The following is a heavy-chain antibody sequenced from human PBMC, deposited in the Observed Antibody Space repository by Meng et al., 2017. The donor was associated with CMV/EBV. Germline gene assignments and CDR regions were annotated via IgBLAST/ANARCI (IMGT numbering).Heavy chain of an antibody. J-gene: IGHJ4*02. Sequence: QGRLVQAGAEVKKPGASVKVSCKASGYTFTSYGISWVRQAPGQGLEWMGWISAYNGNTNYAQKLQGRVTMTTDTSTSTAYMELRSLRSDDTAVYYCARDAVVPADAPFHYWGQGTLVTVSS. CDR1: GYTFTSYG. D-gene: IGHD2-2*01. CDR2: ISAYNGNT. CDR3: ARDAVVPADAPFHY. V-gene: IGHV1-18*01.